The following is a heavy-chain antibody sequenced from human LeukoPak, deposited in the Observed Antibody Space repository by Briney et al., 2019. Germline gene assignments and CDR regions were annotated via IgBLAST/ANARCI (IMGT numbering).Heavy chain of an antibody. CDR2: IYSGGST. J-gene: IGHJ5*02. V-gene: IGHV3-53*01. CDR3: ARDFLLYGGSYSFS. D-gene: IGHD1-26*01. Sequence: PGGSLRLSCAASGFTVSSNYMSWVRQAPGKGLEWVSVIYSGGSTYYADSVKGRFTISRDNAKNTLYLQMNSLRAEDTAVYYCARDFLLYGGSYSFSWGQGTLVTVSS. CDR1: GFTVSSNY.